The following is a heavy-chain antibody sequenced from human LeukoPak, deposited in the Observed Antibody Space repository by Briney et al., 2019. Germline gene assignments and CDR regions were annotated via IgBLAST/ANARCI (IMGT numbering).Heavy chain of an antibody. V-gene: IGHV1-46*01. J-gene: IGHJ4*02. CDR2: INPSGGST. D-gene: IGHD2-15*01. CDR1: GYTFTNNY. CDR3: ARTVVLVVVVVATLDY. Sequence: ASVKVSCKASGYTFTNNYMHWVRQAPGQGLEWMGIINPSGGSTNYAQKFQGRITMTRDTSTGTVYMELSGLRSEDTAVYYCARTVVLVVVVVATLDYWGQGTLVTVSS.